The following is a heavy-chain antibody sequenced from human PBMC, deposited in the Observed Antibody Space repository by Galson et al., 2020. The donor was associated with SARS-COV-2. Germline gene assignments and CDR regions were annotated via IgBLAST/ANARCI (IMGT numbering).Heavy chain of an antibody. D-gene: IGHD6-19*01. CDR1: GFTISRNY. CDR2: IYGGDNK. J-gene: IGHJ4*02. CDR3: SNIKSYNSGWYTYYFDY. V-gene: IGHV3-53*01. Sequence: QLGESLKISCAASGFTISRNYMSWVRQAPGKGLEWVSTIYGGDNKYYADSVKGRFTISRDESQNTLYLHMNNLRSEDTAVYFCSNIKSYNSGWYTYYFDYWGQGSLVTVSS.